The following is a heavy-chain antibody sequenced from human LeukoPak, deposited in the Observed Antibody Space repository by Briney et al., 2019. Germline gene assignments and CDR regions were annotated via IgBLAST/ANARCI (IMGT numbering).Heavy chain of an antibody. CDR1: GYTFTDYA. V-gene: IGHV1-3*03. Sequence: ASVKVSCKASGYTFTDYALHWVRRAPGQSLEWMGWITTGRGDTQYSQAFQRRITITRDKSASTVSMDLSALRSEDTAVYYCARGGKQWRGGNYFDSWGQGTLVAVSS. CDR3: ARGGKQWRGGNYFDS. J-gene: IGHJ4*02. D-gene: IGHD6-19*01. CDR2: ITTGRGDT.